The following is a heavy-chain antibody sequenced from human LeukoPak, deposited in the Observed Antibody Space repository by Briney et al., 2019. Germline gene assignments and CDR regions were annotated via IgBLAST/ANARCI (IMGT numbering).Heavy chain of an antibody. D-gene: IGHD1-26*01. CDR3: AKNQWELTD. Sequence: GGSLRLSCAASGFTFSSYSMNWVRQAPGKGLEWVSSISDTGAGTYYADTVKGRFTISRDNSKNTLFLQMNSLRAEDTAVYSCAKNQWELTDWGQGTLVTVSS. CDR2: ISDTGAGT. J-gene: IGHJ4*02. V-gene: IGHV3-23*01. CDR1: GFTFSSYS.